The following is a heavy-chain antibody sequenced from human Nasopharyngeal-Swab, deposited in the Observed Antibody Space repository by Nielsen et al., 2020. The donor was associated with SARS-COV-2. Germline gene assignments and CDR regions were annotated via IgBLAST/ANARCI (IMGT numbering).Heavy chain of an antibody. CDR2: ISGSGGST. CDR3: AKFNMIVVVITVFDY. CDR1: GFTFSSYA. V-gene: IGHV3-23*01. J-gene: IGHJ4*02. D-gene: IGHD3-22*01. Sequence: GESLKISCAASGFTFSSYAMSWVRQAPGKGLEWVSAISGSGGSTYCADSVKGRFTISRDNSKNTLYLQMNSLRAEDTAVYYCAKFNMIVVVITVFDYWGQGTLVTVSS.